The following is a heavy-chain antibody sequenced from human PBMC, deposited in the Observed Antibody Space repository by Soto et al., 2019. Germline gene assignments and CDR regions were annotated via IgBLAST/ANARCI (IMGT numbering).Heavy chain of an antibody. J-gene: IGHJ6*02. D-gene: IGHD2-2*01. CDR2: IVVGSGNT. Sequence: ASVKVSCKASGFTFTSSAVQWVRQARGQRLEWIGWIVVGSGNTNYAQKFQERVTITRDMSTSTAYMELSSRRSEDTAVYYCAADPSRYCSSTSCQYYYYYYGMDVWGQGTTVTVSS. V-gene: IGHV1-58*01. CDR3: AADPSRYCSSTSCQYYYYYYGMDV. CDR1: GFTFTSSA.